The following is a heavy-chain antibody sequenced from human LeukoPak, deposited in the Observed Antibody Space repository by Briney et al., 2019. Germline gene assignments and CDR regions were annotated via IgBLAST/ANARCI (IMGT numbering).Heavy chain of an antibody. CDR1: GFTFSSYG. V-gene: IGHV3-30*03. J-gene: IGHJ6*02. D-gene: IGHD1-1*01. Sequence: PGRSLRLSCAASGFTFSSYGMHWVRQAPGKGLEWVALISYDGSNKYYADSVKGRFTISRDNSKNTLYLQMNSLRAEDTAVYYCAREKLPETSYYYYNGLDVWGQGTTDTVSS. CDR2: ISYDGSNK. CDR3: AREKLPETSYYYYNGLDV.